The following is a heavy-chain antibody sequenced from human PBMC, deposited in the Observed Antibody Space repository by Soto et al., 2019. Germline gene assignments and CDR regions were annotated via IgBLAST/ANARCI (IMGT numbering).Heavy chain of an antibody. CDR2: IDPSDSYT. J-gene: IGHJ4*02. Sequence: EVQLVQSGAEVKKPGESLRISCKGSGYSFTSYWISWVRQMPGKGLEWMGRIDPSDSYTNYSPSFQGHVTISADKSISTAYLQWSSLKASDTAMYYCARRPDTAMVEAGGDYWGQGTLVTVSS. V-gene: IGHV5-10-1*03. D-gene: IGHD5-18*01. CDR1: GYSFTSYW. CDR3: ARRPDTAMVEAGGDY.